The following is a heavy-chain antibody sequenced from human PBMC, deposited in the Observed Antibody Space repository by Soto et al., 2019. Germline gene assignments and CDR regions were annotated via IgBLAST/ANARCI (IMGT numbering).Heavy chain of an antibody. J-gene: IGHJ6*02. CDR3: ARALGYCSSTSCAGGYYGMDV. Sequence: NPSETLSLTCAVYGGSFSGYYWSWIRQPPGKGLEWIGEINHSGSTNYNPSLKSRVTISVDTSKNQFSLKLSSVTAADTAVYYCARALGYCSSTSCAGGYYGMDVWGQAATVTAP. CDR2: INHSGST. V-gene: IGHV4-34*01. CDR1: GGSFSGYY. D-gene: IGHD2-2*01.